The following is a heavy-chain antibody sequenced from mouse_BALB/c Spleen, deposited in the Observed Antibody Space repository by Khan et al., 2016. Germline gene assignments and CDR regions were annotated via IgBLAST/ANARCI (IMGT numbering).Heavy chain of an antibody. J-gene: IGHJ4*01. CDR3: ARLLRYAMDY. D-gene: IGHD1-1*01. Sequence: EVKLLESGGGLVQPGGSLELSCAASGFDFSRYWMSWVRQAPGKGLEWIGEINPDSSTINYTPSLKDKFIISRDNAKNTLYLQMSKVRSEDTALYYCARLLRYAMDYWGQGTSVTVSS. CDR1: GFDFSRYW. V-gene: IGHV4-1*02. CDR2: INPDSSTI.